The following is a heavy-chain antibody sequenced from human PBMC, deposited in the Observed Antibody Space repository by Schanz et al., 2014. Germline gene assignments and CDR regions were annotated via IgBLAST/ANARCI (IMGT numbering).Heavy chain of an antibody. Sequence: EVQLLESGGGLIQPGGSLRLSCAASGFIFGSSVMAWVRQAPGKGLEWVSAISGSGGSTYYADSVKGRFTISRDNSKNTLYLQMNSLRAEDTAVYYCAKGRFGELSAFDIWRQGTMVTVSS. CDR2: ISGSGGST. CDR3: AKGRFGELSAFDI. D-gene: IGHD3-10*01. J-gene: IGHJ3*02. CDR1: GFIFGSSV. V-gene: IGHV3-23*01.